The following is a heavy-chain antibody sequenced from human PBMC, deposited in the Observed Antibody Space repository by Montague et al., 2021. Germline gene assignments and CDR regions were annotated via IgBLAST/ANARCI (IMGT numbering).Heavy chain of an antibody. CDR1: GGSISSTAYY. CDR3: ARVGATVTALFDF. D-gene: IGHD4-11*01. J-gene: IGHJ4*02. CDR2: IYYSGST. V-gene: IGHV4-31*11. Sequence: TLSLTCAVSGGSISSTAYYWSWIRQHPGKGLELIGYIYYSGSTYYNPSLNSRFNISVDTSKNQFSLNLNSVTAADTAVYYCARVGATVTALFDFWGQGTLVTVSS.